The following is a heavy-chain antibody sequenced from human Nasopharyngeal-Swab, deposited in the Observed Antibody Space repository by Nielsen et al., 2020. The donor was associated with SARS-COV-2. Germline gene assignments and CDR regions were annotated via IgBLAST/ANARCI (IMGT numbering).Heavy chain of an antibody. V-gene: IGHV3-74*01. D-gene: IGHD3-10*01. CDR2: IKTDGSST. CDR3: ARETVLGSNYFFDY. Sequence: GGSLRLSCAASGFTLSSFWMNWVRQAPGEGLVWVSRIKTDGSSTIYADSVKGRFTISRDNAKSTLYLQMNSLRDEDTAAYYCARETVLGSNYFFDYWGPGTLVTVSS. J-gene: IGHJ4*02. CDR1: GFTLSSFW.